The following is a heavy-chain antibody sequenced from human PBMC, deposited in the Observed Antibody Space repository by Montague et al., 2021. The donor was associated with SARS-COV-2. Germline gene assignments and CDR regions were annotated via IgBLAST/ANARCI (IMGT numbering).Heavy chain of an antibody. CDR3: ARPLVRGVPKVFDL. CDR2: IYYSGTT. CDR1: GGSITRNYY. Sequence: SETRSLTCTVSGGSITRNYYWGWIRQPPGKRLEWVGNIYYSGTTFINPSLQSRVTISADASKNQFSLNLTSVTAADTAVYYCARPLVRGVPKVFDLWGQGALVIVSS. V-gene: IGHV4-39*01. D-gene: IGHD3-10*01. J-gene: IGHJ3*01.